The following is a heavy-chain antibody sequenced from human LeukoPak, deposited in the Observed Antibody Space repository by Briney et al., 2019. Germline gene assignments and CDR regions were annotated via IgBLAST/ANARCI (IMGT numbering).Heavy chain of an antibody. Sequence: ASVKVSCKASGYTFTSYHMHWVRQAPGQGLEWMGIINPSGGSTSYAQKFQGRVTMTRDMSTSTVYMELSSLRSEDTAVYYCARARGLTIFGVAKYNWFDPWGQGTLVTVSS. J-gene: IGHJ5*02. V-gene: IGHV1-46*01. CDR3: ARARGLTIFGVAKYNWFDP. CDR2: INPSGGST. D-gene: IGHD3-3*01. CDR1: GYTFTSYH.